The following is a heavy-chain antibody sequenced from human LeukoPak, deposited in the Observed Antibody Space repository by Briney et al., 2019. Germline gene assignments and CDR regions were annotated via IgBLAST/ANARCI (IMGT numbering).Heavy chain of an antibody. D-gene: IGHD3-22*01. CDR3: ARPSYYYDKDAFDI. V-gene: IGHV4-59*08. Sequence: SETLSPTCTVSGGSISSYYWSWIRQPPGKGLEWIGYIYYSGSTNYNPSLKSRVTISVDTSKNQFSLKLSSVTAADTAVYYCARPSYYYDKDAFDIWGQGTMVTVSS. J-gene: IGHJ3*02. CDR2: IYYSGST. CDR1: GGSISSYY.